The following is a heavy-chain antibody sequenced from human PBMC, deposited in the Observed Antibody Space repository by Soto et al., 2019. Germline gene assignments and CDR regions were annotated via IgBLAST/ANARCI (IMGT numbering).Heavy chain of an antibody. V-gene: IGHV5-10-1*01. Sequence: PGESLKISCKASGYSFTHYWISWVRQVPGKGLEWMGKIDPSDSYIDYSPSFQGHVTMSVDKSTTTAYLQWGSLKASDTAFYYCARLDQLKPSNAMDVWGQGTTVTVSS. CDR1: GYSFTHYW. D-gene: IGHD2-2*01. CDR3: ARLDQLKPSNAMDV. CDR2: IDPSDSYI. J-gene: IGHJ6*02.